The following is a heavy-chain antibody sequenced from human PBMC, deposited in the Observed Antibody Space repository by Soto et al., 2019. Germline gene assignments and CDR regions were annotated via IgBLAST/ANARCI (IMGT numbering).Heavy chain of an antibody. CDR2: ISYDGSNK. CDR1: GFTFSSYG. CDR3: AKDRVAYYDSNYFDY. Sequence: GGSLRLSCAASGFTFSSYGMHWVRQAPGKGLEWVAVISYDGSNKYYADSVKGRFTISRDNSKNTLYLQMNSLRAEDTAVYYCAKDRVAYYDSNYFDYWGKGTLVTVSS. V-gene: IGHV3-30*18. D-gene: IGHD3-22*01. J-gene: IGHJ4*02.